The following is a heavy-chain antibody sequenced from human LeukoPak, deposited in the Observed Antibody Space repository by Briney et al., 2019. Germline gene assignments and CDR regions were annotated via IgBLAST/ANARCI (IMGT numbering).Heavy chain of an antibody. V-gene: IGHV3-64D*06. CDR3: VKSAGFDWLSPLDGFDI. Sequence: GGSLRLSCSASGFTFSRYAMHWVRQAPGKGLEYVSAISSSGGSTYYADSAKGRFTISRDNSKDTLYLQMSSLRAEDTTVYYCVKSAGFDWLSPLDGFDIWGQGTMVTVSS. CDR2: ISSSGGST. CDR1: GFTFSRYA. D-gene: IGHD3-9*01. J-gene: IGHJ3*02.